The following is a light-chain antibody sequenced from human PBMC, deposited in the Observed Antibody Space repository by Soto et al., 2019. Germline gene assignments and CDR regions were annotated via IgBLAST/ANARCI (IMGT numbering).Light chain of an antibody. CDR2: EGS. V-gene: IGLV2-23*01. CDR1: SSDVGSYNF. Sequence: QSALPQPASVSGSPGQSITISCTGTSSDVGSYNFVSWFQQHPGKAPKLMIYEGSERPSGVSNRFTGSKSGNTASLTISGLQAEDEADYYCCSYAGSSTYVFGTGTKVTVL. CDR3: CSYAGSSTYV. J-gene: IGLJ1*01.